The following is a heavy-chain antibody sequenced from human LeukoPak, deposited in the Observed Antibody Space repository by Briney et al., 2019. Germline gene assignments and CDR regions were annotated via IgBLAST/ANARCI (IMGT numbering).Heavy chain of an antibody. V-gene: IGHV4-34*01. CDR2: INHSGST. CDR3: ARDQNRLDY. J-gene: IGHJ4*02. Sequence: PSETLSLTCAVYGGSFSGYYWSWIRQPPGKGLEWIGEINHSGSTNYNPSLKSRVTISVDTPKNQFSLKLSSVTAADTAVYYCARDQNRLDYWGQGTLVTVSS. CDR1: GGSFSGYY. D-gene: IGHD3-16*02.